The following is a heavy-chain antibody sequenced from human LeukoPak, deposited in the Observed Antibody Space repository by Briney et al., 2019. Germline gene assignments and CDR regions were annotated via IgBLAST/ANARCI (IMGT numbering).Heavy chain of an antibody. J-gene: IGHJ3*02. Sequence: SETLSLTCTVSGGSISSSSYYWVWIRQPPGKGLEWIGGIYYSGSTYYNPSLKSRVTISIDTSKNQFSLKLSSVTAADTAVYYCAVYSSSWFDAFDIWGQGTMVTVSS. CDR3: AVYSSSWFDAFDI. CDR1: GGSISSSSYY. CDR2: IYYSGST. D-gene: IGHD6-13*01. V-gene: IGHV4-39*07.